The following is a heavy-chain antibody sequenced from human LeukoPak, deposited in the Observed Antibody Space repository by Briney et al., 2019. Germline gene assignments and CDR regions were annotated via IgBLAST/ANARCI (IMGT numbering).Heavy chain of an antibody. CDR1: GGTFSSYA. CDR3: ASSYKGDWYFDL. J-gene: IGHJ2*01. V-gene: IGHV1-69*05. D-gene: IGHD5-24*01. Sequence: ASVKVSCKASGGTFSSYAISWVRQAPGQGLEWMGGIIPILGTANYAQKFQGRVTITTDESTSTAYMELSSLRSEDTAVYYCASSYKGDWYFDLWGRGTLVTVSS. CDR2: IIPILGTA.